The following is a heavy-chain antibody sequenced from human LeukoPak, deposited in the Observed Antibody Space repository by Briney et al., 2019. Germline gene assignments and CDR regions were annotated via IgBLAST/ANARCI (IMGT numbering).Heavy chain of an antibody. Sequence: SGGSLRLSCAASGFTFSSYAMSWVRQAPGKGLEWVSAISGSGGSTYYADSVKGRFTISRDNSKNTLYLQMNSLRAEDTAVYYCAKSGGYDEGYYFDYWGQGTLVTVSS. CDR1: GFTFSSYA. J-gene: IGHJ4*02. CDR3: AKSGGYDEGYYFDY. CDR2: ISGSGGST. D-gene: IGHD5-12*01. V-gene: IGHV3-23*01.